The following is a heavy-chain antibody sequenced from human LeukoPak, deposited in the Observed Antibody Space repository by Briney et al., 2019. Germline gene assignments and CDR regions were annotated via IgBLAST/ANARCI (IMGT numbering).Heavy chain of an antibody. V-gene: IGHV1-46*01. CDR1: GYTFTRNY. CDR2: INPRGGST. CDR3: AREDADYTFSFDF. Sequence: ASVKVSCKASGYTFTRNYMLWVRQAPGQGLGWLGIINPRGGSTTYAQKFQGRLTMTRDTSTSTVYMELSSLRSEDTAVYYCAREDADYTFSFDFWGQGTLVTVSS. J-gene: IGHJ4*02. D-gene: IGHD4-17*01.